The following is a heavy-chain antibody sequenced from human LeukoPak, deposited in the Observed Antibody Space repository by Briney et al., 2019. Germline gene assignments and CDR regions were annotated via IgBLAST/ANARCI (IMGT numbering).Heavy chain of an antibody. J-gene: IGHJ5*02. CDR1: DFSLSIRGVG. D-gene: IGHD4-17*01. Sequence: SGPPLVKPTQTLTLTCTFSDFSLSIRGVGVGWIRQPPGKALEWLALIYWNDDKSYNPSLKSRLTITKDTSKNLVLLTMTNMDPVDTATYYCALTVGTLTTMTSPFDPWGQGTLVTVSS. V-gene: IGHV2-5*01. CDR3: ALTVGTLTTMTSPFDP. CDR2: IYWNDDK.